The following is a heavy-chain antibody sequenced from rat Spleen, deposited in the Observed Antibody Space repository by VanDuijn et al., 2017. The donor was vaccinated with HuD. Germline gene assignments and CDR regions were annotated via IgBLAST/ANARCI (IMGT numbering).Heavy chain of an antibody. Sequence: EVQLVESGGGLVQPGRSMKLSCAASGFTFSNSDMAWVRQAPKQGLEWLATISHDGSSTNYRDSVKGRFTISRDNAKSTLYLQMDSLRSEDTATYYCARDYGYNPFDYWGQGVMVTVSS. J-gene: IGHJ2*01. CDR2: ISHDGSST. D-gene: IGHD1-9*01. CDR3: ARDYGYNPFDY. V-gene: IGHV5-7*01. CDR1: GFTFSNSD.